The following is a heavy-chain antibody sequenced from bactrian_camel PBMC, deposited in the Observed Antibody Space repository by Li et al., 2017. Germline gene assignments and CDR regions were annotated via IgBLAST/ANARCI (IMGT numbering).Heavy chain of an antibody. Sequence: HVQLVESGGGSVQVGGSLRLACAASGYTSGYTFRRNCISWFRQGPGKEREGVARRDKDGSKTYVDSVKGRFTIAQDNAKNTVYLQMNSLRPEDTAMYYCAAEVYCGGSWNLAENYLYWGQGTQVTVS. CDR2: RDKDGSKT. V-gene: IGHV3S6*01. J-gene: IGHJ4*01. CDR3: AAEVYCGGSWNLAENYLY. CDR1: GYTSGYTFRRNC. D-gene: IGHD6*01.